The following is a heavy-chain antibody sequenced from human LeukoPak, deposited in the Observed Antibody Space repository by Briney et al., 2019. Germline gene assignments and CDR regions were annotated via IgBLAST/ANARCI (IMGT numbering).Heavy chain of an antibody. D-gene: IGHD3-22*01. CDR3: ASLYYYDNSGYSKYYFDY. CDR1: GGSISSGGYY. CDR2: IYYNGRT. V-gene: IGHV4-61*08. Sequence: SETLSLTCTVSGGSISSGGYYWTWIRQPPGKGLEWIGCIYYNGRTSYNPSLKSRVTISVDTSKNQFSLKLSSVTAADTAVYYCASLYYYDNSGYSKYYFDYWGQGTLVTVSS. J-gene: IGHJ4*02.